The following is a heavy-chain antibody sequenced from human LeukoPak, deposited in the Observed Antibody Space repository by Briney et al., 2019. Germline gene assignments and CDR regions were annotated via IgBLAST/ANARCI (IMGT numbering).Heavy chain of an antibody. J-gene: IGHJ6*03. D-gene: IGHD2-2*01. Sequence: GGSLRLSCAASGFTFSSYGMHWVRQAPGKGLEWVAFIRYDGSNKYYADSVKGRFTISRDNSKNTLYLQMNSLRAEDTAVYYCASSPSYQLLIYYYYMDVWGKGTTVTVSS. CDR3: ASSPSYQLLIYYYYMDV. CDR2: IRYDGSNK. V-gene: IGHV3-30*02. CDR1: GFTFSSYG.